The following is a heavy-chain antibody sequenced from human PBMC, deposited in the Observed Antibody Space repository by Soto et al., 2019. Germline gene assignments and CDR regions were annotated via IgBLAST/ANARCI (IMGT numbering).Heavy chain of an antibody. Sequence: SLRLSCAASGFTFSSYSMNWVRQAPGKGLEWVSYISSSSSTIYYADSVKGRFTISRDNAKNSLYLQMNSLRAEDTAVYYCARDGPLYYYDSSGTSGGVDYWGQGTLVTVSS. CDR3: ARDGPLYYYDSSGTSGGVDY. CDR1: GFTFSSYS. CDR2: ISSSSSTI. D-gene: IGHD3-22*01. V-gene: IGHV3-48*01. J-gene: IGHJ4*02.